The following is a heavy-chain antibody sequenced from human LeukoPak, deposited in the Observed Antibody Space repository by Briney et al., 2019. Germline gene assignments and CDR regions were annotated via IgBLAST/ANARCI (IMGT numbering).Heavy chain of an antibody. CDR2: VNPNSGGT. D-gene: IGHD2-2*01. CDR3: ARFSSTSAHFDY. Sequence: ASVKVSCKASGYTFTGYYMHWVRQAPGQGLEWMGWVNPNSGGTNYAQKFQGRVTMTRGTSISTAYMELSRLRSDDTAVYYCARFSSTSAHFDYWGQGTLVTVSS. V-gene: IGHV1-2*02. CDR1: GYTFTGYY. J-gene: IGHJ4*02.